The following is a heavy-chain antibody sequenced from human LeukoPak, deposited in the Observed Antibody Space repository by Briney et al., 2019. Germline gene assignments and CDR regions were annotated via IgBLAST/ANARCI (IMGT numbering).Heavy chain of an antibody. Sequence: SVKVSCKASGGTFSSYAISWVRQAPGQGLEWMGRIIPILGIANYAQKFQGRVTITADKSTSTAYMELSSLRFEDTAVYYCARGRDTTYFDYWGQGTLVTVSS. CDR3: ARGRDTTYFDY. J-gene: IGHJ4*02. CDR2: IIPILGIA. D-gene: IGHD1-26*01. CDR1: GGTFSSYA. V-gene: IGHV1-69*04.